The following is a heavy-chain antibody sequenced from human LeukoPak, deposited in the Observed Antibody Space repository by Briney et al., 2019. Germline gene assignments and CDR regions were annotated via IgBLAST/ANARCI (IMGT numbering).Heavy chain of an antibody. CDR1: GGSFSGYY. D-gene: IGHD4-17*01. J-gene: IGHJ4*02. CDR3: ARGKGTVTTH. Sequence: SETLSLTCAVSGGSFSGYYWTWIRQPPGKGLEWIGEINHSGSANYNPSLMSRVTISLDTSKNHFSLNLSSVTAADTAVYYCARGKGTVTTHWGQGTLVTVSS. CDR2: INHSGSA. V-gene: IGHV4-34*01.